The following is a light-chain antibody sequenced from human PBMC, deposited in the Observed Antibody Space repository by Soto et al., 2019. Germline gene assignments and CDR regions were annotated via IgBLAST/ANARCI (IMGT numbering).Light chain of an antibody. CDR3: QQYDNLPPYT. J-gene: IGKJ2*01. V-gene: IGKV1-33*01. Sequence: DIKMTQSPSSRSASVGDGVTIICQASKDISNYLNWYQQKPGKAPKLLIYDASNLEKGVPSRFSGSGSGTDFTFTISSLQPEDIATYYCQQYDNLPPYTFGQGTKLEIK. CDR1: KDISNY. CDR2: DAS.